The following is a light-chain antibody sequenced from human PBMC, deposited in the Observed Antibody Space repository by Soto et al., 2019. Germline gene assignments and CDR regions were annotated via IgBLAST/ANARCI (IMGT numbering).Light chain of an antibody. Sequence: EIVITQSPATLSVSPGERATLSCRASQSVSSNLAWYQQKPGQAPRLLIYGASTRATGIPARFSGSGSGTEFTLTISRLQSEDFAVYYCQKYNNWPPWTVGQGARLEI. V-gene: IGKV3-15*01. CDR2: GAS. CDR1: QSVSSN. J-gene: IGKJ5*01. CDR3: QKYNNWPPWT.